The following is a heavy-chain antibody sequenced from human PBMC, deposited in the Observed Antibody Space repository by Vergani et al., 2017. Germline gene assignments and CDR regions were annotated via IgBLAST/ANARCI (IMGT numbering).Heavy chain of an antibody. CDR1: GGSISSGSYY. CDR2: IYTSGST. Sequence: QVQLQESGPGLVKPSQTLSLTCTVSGGSISSGSYYWSWIRQPAGKGLEWIGRIYTSGSTNYNPSLKSRVTISVDTSKNQFSLKLSSVTAADTAVYYCARDQGTVIVNPDGMDVWGQGTTVTVSS. CDR3: ARDQGTVIVNPDGMDV. V-gene: IGHV4-61*02. D-gene: IGHD4-17*01. J-gene: IGHJ6*02.